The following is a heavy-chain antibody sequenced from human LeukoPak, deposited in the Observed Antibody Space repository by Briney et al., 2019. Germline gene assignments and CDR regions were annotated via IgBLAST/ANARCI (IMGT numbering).Heavy chain of an antibody. CDR2: ISSSGSII. J-gene: IGHJ4*02. V-gene: IGHV3-48*03. D-gene: IGHD6-19*01. Sequence: GGSLRLSCASSGFAFSDYEMNWVRQAPGKGLEWVSYISSSGSIIYYADSVKGRFTISRDNSKNTLYLQMNSLRAEDTAVYYCAKDHGIAVAGTFDYWGQGTLVTVSS. CDR1: GFAFSDYE. CDR3: AKDHGIAVAGTFDY.